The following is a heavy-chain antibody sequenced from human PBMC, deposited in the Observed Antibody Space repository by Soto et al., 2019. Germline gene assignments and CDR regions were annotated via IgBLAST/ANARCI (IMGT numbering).Heavy chain of an antibody. CDR2: ISYSGST. J-gene: IGHJ6*01. V-gene: IGHV4-61*01. Sequence: QVQLQESGPGLVKPSETLSLTCTVSGGSVSSGSYYWSWIRQPPGKGLEWIGYISYSGSTNYNPSLKSRVTISVDTSKNQCSLKLSSVTAADTAVYYCAREPTTVTNYYYYALDVW. CDR3: AREPTTVTNYYYYALDV. D-gene: IGHD4-17*01. CDR1: GGSVSSGSYY.